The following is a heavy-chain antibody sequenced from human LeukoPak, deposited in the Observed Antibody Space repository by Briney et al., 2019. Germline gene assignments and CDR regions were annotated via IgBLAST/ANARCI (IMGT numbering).Heavy chain of an antibody. V-gene: IGHV3-30-3*01. CDR3: ARDKSRTYYYDSSDY. CDR1: GLTFSSYA. J-gene: IGHJ4*02. Sequence: GRSLRLSCAASGLTFSSYAMHWVRQAPGKGLEWVAVISYDGSNKYYADSVKDRFTISRDNSKNTLYLQMNSLRAEDTAVYYCARDKSRTYYYDSSDYWGQGTLVTISS. D-gene: IGHD3-22*01. CDR2: ISYDGSNK.